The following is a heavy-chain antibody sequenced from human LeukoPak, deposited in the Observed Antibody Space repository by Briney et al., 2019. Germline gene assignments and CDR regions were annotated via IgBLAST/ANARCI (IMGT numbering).Heavy chain of an antibody. Sequence: GASVKVSCKASGYTFTSYPIHWVRQAPGQGLEWMGTINPSGGGTNYAQKFQGRVTMTRDTSTSTVYMELSSLGSEDTAVYYCARLGYCSSTSCQWGQGTLVTVSS. CDR2: INPSGGGT. CDR1: GYTFTSYP. D-gene: IGHD2-2*01. V-gene: IGHV1-46*01. CDR3: ARLGYCSSTSCQ. J-gene: IGHJ4*02.